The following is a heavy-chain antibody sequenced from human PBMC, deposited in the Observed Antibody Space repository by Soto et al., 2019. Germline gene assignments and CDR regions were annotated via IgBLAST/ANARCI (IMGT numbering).Heavy chain of an antibody. J-gene: IGHJ4*02. CDR1: GFTFSSYW. CDR3: VRVGRLGGY. D-gene: IGHD3-16*01. Sequence: EVQLVESGGGLVQPGGSLRLSCTASGFTFSSYWMSWVRQAPGKGLGWVANIKEDGSGKYYVDSVKGRFSISRDNARNSLYLQMNSLRVKDTAVYYCVRVGRLGGYWGQGALVTVSS. CDR2: IKEDGSGK. V-gene: IGHV3-7*03.